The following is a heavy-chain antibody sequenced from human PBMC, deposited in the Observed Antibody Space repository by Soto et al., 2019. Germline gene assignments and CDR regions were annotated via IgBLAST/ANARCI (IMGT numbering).Heavy chain of an antibody. CDR3: ARETYCSSTSCYRVVDY. V-gene: IGHV1-46*01. J-gene: IGHJ4*02. Sequence: QVQLVQSGAEVKKPGASVKVSCKASGYTFTSYYMHWVRQAPGQGLEWMGIINPSGGSTSYAKKFQGRVTMTRDTSTSTVYMELSSLRSEDTAVYYCARETYCSSTSCYRVVDYWGQGTLVTVSS. CDR2: INPSGGST. CDR1: GYTFTSYY. D-gene: IGHD2-2*02.